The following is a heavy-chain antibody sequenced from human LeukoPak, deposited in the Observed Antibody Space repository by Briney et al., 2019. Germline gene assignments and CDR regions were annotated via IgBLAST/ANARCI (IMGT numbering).Heavy chain of an antibody. V-gene: IGHV4-59*01. D-gene: IGHD2-15*01. CDR3: ARGYCSGGSCHLDYYFDY. Sequence: SETLSLTCTVSGGSISSYYWIWIRQPPGKGLEGIGYIYYSGSTNYNPSLKSRVTISVDTSKNQFSLKLSSVTAADTAVYYCARGYCSGGSCHLDYYFDYWGQGTLVTVSS. J-gene: IGHJ4*02. CDR1: GGSISSYY. CDR2: IYYSGST.